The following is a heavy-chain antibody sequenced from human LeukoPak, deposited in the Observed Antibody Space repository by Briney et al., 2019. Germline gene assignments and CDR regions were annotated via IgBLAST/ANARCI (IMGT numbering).Heavy chain of an antibody. CDR1: GYTFTGYY. Sequence: ASVKVSCKASGYTFTGYYMHWVRQAPGQGLEWMGWISTYSGNTHYAQELQGRVTLTTDTSTSTAYMDLRSLRSDDTAVYYCARDGRGHWDTRIWYLGNWFDPWGQGTLVTVSS. CDR2: ISTYSGNT. V-gene: IGHV1-18*04. D-gene: IGHD6-13*01. J-gene: IGHJ5*02. CDR3: ARDGRGHWDTRIWYLGNWFDP.